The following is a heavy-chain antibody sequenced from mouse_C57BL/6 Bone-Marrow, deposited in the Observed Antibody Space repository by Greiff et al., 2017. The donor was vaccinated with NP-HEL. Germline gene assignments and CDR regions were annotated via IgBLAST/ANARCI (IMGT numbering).Heavy chain of an antibody. J-gene: IGHJ3*01. D-gene: IGHD1-1*01. CDR3: ARDYYGSSYWFAY. Sequence: QVQLQQSGAELARPGASVKLSCKASGYTFTSYGISWVKQRTGQGLEWIGEIYPRSGNTYYNEKFKGKATLTADKSSSTAYMELRSLTSEDSAVYFCARDYYGSSYWFAYWGRGTLVTVSA. V-gene: IGHV1-81*01. CDR2: IYPRSGNT. CDR1: GYTFTSYG.